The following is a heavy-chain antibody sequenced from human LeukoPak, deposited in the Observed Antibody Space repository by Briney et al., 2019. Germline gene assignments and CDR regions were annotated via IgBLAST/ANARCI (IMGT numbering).Heavy chain of an antibody. Sequence: GGSLRLSCAASGFTFIDYDMHWVSHVIGKGLEWVSAIGIRGDTHYSGSVKGRFTISRENAESSLYLQMNSLRAEDTAVYYCARGGIQVSGIDEFDYWGQGTLVTVSS. CDR2: IGIRGDT. J-gene: IGHJ4*02. CDR3: ARGGIQVSGIDEFDY. CDR1: GFTFIDYD. V-gene: IGHV3-13*01. D-gene: IGHD6-19*01.